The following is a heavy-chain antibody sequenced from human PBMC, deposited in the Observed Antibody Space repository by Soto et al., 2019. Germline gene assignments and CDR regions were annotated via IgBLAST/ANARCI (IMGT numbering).Heavy chain of an antibody. CDR1: GGSISSSSYY. CDR3: ARGPDIAAAEAYYYLLDV. J-gene: IGHJ6*03. Sequence: PSETLSLTCTVSGGSISSSSYYWGWIRQPPGKGLEWIGSIYYSGSTYYNPSLKSRVTISVDTSKNQFSLKLSSVTAADTAVYYCARGPDIAAAEAYYYLLDVWGKGTTVTVSS. CDR2: IYYSGST. V-gene: IGHV4-39*01. D-gene: IGHD6-13*01.